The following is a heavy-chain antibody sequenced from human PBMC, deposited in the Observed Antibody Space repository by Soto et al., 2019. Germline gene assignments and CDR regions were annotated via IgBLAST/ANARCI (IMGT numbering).Heavy chain of an antibody. CDR1: GYTFTGYY. J-gene: IGHJ3*02. Sequence: WASVKVSCKASGYTFTGYYMHWVRQAPGQGLEWMGWINPNSGGTNYAQKFQGRVTMTRDTSISTAYMELSRLRSDDTAVYYCARVRYSSGWYGDAFDIWGQGTMVTVSS. CDR3: ARVRYSSGWYGDAFDI. CDR2: INPNSGGT. D-gene: IGHD6-19*01. V-gene: IGHV1-2*02.